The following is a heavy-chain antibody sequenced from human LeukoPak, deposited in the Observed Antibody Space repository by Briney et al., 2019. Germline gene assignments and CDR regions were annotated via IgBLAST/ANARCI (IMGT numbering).Heavy chain of an antibody. D-gene: IGHD6-13*01. CDR1: GYSFTSYW. CDR2: IYPGNSDT. V-gene: IGHV5-51*01. J-gene: IGHJ3*02. CDR3: ARHLASSTWSAFDI. Sequence: GESLQITCEGSGYSFTSYWIGWVRQMPGKGLEWMGIIYPGNSDTKYSPSFQGQVTISVDKSINSAYLQWSSLKASDTAIYYCARHLASSTWSAFDIWGQGTMVTVSS.